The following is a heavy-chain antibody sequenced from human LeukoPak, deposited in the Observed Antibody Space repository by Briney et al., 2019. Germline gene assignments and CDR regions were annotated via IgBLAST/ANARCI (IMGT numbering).Heavy chain of an antibody. Sequence: SQTLSHTCTVSGGSISSGDYYWTWIRQPPGKGLEWIGYIYHSGGTYYNPSLKSRVTISVDTSKNQFSLKLTSVTAADTAVYYCASEGDTAMVWGQGTLVTVSS. V-gene: IGHV4-30-4*01. CDR3: ASEGDTAMV. J-gene: IGHJ4*02. CDR1: GGSISSGDYY. CDR2: IYHSGGT. D-gene: IGHD5-18*01.